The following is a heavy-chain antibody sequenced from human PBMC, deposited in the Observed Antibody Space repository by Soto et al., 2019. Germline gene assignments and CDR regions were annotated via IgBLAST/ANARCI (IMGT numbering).Heavy chain of an antibody. CDR3: ALRDHGYCSGGSCYYYGMDV. J-gene: IGHJ6*02. D-gene: IGHD2-15*01. CDR2: IIPIFGTA. V-gene: IGHV1-69*01. Sequence: QVQLVQSGAEVKKPGSSVKVSCKASGGTFSSYAISWVRQAPGQGLEWMGGIIPIFGTANYAQKFQGRVTITADESTSTAYMELSSLRSEDTAVYYCALRDHGYCSGGSCYYYGMDVWGQGTTVTVSS. CDR1: GGTFSSYA.